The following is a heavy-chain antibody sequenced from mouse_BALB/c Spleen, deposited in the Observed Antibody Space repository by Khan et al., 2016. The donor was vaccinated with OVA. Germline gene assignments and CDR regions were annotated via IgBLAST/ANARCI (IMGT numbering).Heavy chain of an antibody. V-gene: IGHV1S41*01. CDR3: ARENYYGSSCYAMDY. Sequence: DLVKPGASVKLSCKASGYAFTSYWINWIKQRPGLGLEWIGRIAPGSGSTDYNEMFKGKATLTVDTSSSTVYIQLSSLSSEDSAVYFCARENYYGSSCYAMDYWGQGTSVTVSS. D-gene: IGHD1-1*01. CDR2: IAPGSGST. J-gene: IGHJ4*01. CDR1: GYAFTSYW.